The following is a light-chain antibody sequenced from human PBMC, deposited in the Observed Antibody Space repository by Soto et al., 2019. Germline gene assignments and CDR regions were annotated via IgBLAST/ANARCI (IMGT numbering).Light chain of an antibody. CDR2: ATS. V-gene: IGKV3-20*01. J-gene: IGKJ2*03. CDR1: QSVSPTY. CDR3: HQYGNSPPYS. Sequence: EIVWTQSPGSLSLSPGEGATLSCRASQSVSPTYLAWYQLKPGQAPRLVIYATSSRAAGIPDRFRGSGSGTEFTLTISSLEPEDVGVYFCHQYGNSPPYSVGQGTKLEIK.